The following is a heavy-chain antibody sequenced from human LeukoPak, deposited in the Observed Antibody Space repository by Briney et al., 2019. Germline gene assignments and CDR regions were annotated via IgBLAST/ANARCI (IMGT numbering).Heavy chain of an antibody. CDR3: AKDKGRVVVPAAPQHPFDY. CDR2: ISGSGGST. CDR1: GFTFSSYA. V-gene: IGHV3-23*01. J-gene: IGHJ4*02. Sequence: GGSLRLSCAASGFTFSSYAMSWVRQAPGKGLEWVSAISGSGGSTYYADSVKGRFTISRDNSKNTLYLQMNSLRAEDTAVYYCAKDKGRVVVPAAPQHPFDYWGQGTLVTVSS. D-gene: IGHD2-2*01.